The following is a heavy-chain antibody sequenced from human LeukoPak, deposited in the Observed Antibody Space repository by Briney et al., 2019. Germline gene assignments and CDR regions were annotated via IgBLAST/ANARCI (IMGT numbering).Heavy chain of an antibody. D-gene: IGHD2-15*01. CDR3: ARDGDITPTGV. CDR2: IWYDGSNK. CDR1: GFTFSSFG. J-gene: IGHJ6*02. V-gene: IGHV3-33*01. Sequence: PGGSLRLSCAASGFTFSSFGMHWVRQAPGKGLEWVAVIWYDGSNKYYADSVKGRFTISRDNSKNTLYLQMNSLRAEDTAVYYCARDGDITPTGVWGQGTTVTVSS.